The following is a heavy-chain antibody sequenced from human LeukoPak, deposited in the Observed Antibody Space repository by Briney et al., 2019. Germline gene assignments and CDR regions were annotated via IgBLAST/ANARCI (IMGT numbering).Heavy chain of an antibody. V-gene: IGHV4-59*12. J-gene: IGHJ4*02. CDR1: GVSISSYY. Sequence: SETLSLTCTGSGVSISSYYWSWIRQPPGKGLEWIGYIYYSGSTNYNPSLKSRVTISVDTSKNQFSLKLSSVTAADTAVYYCAIPHYNLGYFDYWGQGTLVTVSS. D-gene: IGHD5-24*01. CDR3: AIPHYNLGYFDY. CDR2: IYYSGST.